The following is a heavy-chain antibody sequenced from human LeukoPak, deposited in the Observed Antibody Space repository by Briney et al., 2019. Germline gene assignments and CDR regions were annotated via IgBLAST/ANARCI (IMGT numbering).Heavy chain of an antibody. CDR1: GGSFSGYY. J-gene: IGHJ4*02. Sequence: SETLSLTCAVYGGSFSGYYWSWIRQPPGKGLEWIGEINHSGSTNYNPSLKSRITMSVDTSKNQFSLKLSSVTAADTAVYYCARVEDSSGSSDYWGQGTLVTVSS. CDR3: ARVEDSSGSSDY. D-gene: IGHD6-19*01. V-gene: IGHV4-34*10. CDR2: INHSGST.